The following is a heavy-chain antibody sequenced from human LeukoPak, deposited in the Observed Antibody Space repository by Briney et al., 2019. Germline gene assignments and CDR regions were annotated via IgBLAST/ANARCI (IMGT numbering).Heavy chain of an antibody. D-gene: IGHD3-22*01. CDR3: ARDGDYYDSSGYYRGFDY. Sequence: SVTVSCKASGGTFSSYAISWVRQAPGQGLEWMGGIIPIFGTANYAQKFQGRVTITADESTSTAYMELSSLRSEDTTVYYCARDGDYYDSSGYYRGFDYWGQGTLVTVSS. CDR1: GGTFSSYA. V-gene: IGHV1-69*13. J-gene: IGHJ4*02. CDR2: IIPIFGTA.